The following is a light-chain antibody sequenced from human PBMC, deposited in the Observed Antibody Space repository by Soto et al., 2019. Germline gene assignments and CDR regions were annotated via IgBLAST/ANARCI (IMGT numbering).Light chain of an antibody. CDR1: SGDIGSYNR. J-gene: IGLJ1*01. CDR3: SSYTNINTRACV. CDR2: EVT. Sequence: QSVLTQPASVSGSLGRSITISCTGTSGDIGSYNRVSWYQQHPGKAPKLIIYEVTDRPSGVSNRFSGSKSGNTASLTISGLQAEDEAEYYCSSYTNINTRACVFGTGTNFTVL. V-gene: IGLV2-14*01.